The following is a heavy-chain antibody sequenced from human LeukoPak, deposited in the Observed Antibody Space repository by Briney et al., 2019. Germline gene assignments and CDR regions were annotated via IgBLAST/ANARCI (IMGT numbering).Heavy chain of an antibody. CDR2: ISYSGGT. J-gene: IGHJ5*02. Sequence: SETLSLTCTVSVGSISSHYWSWIRQTPGKGLEWIGYISYSGGTNYNPSSKSRVTISVDTSKSQFSLKLTSVTAADTGVYYCARLKDLWFDPWGQGTLVTVSS. CDR3: ARLKDLWFDP. D-gene: IGHD2-15*01. V-gene: IGHV4-59*11. CDR1: VGSISSHY.